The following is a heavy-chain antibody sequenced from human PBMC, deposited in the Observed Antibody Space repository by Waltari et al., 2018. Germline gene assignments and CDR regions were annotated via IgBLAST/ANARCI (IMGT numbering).Heavy chain of an antibody. CDR2: INPSVGST. D-gene: IGHD3-22*01. J-gene: IGHJ6*02. Sequence: QVQLVQSGADVKKPGASVKVSCKASGYTFTSYYMHWVRQAPGQGLEWMGIINPSVGSTSYAQKFQGRVTMTRDTSTSTGYMELSSLRSEDTAVYYCARGSSGYYDIYGMDVWGQGTTVTVSS. CDR3: ARGSSGYYDIYGMDV. V-gene: IGHV1-46*01. CDR1: GYTFTSYY.